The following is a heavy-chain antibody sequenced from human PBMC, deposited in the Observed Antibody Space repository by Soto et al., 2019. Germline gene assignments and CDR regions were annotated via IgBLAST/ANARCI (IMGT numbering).Heavy chain of an antibody. CDR2: ISGYNGNT. D-gene: IGHD3-10*01. CDR1: GYTFSNYG. V-gene: IGHV1-18*01. Sequence: QVQLVQSGAEVKKPGASVTVSCKTSGYTFSNYGINWVRQAPGQGLEWMGWISGYNGNTNYAQTVKGRVTMTTDTSTGTVYMELRSLKSDDTAIYYCSRFIMVGRWFDPNYYHGMDVWGQGTPVTVSS. J-gene: IGHJ6*02. CDR3: SRFIMVGRWFDPNYYHGMDV.